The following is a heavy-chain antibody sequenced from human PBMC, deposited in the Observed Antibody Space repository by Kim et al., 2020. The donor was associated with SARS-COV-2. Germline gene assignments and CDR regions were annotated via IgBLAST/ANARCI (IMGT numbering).Heavy chain of an antibody. Sequence: GGSLRLSCAASGFTFSNYGMHWVRQAPGKGLEWVAVISYDGNNKYYADSVKGRFTISRDNSKNTLYLQMNSLRAEDTAVYYCVFYISGFEVHYVSFDMWGQGTLVTVSS. J-gene: IGHJ3*02. CDR1: GFTFSNYG. V-gene: IGHV3-30*03. CDR2: ISYDGNNK. CDR3: VFYISGFEVHYVSFDM. D-gene: IGHD3-22*01.